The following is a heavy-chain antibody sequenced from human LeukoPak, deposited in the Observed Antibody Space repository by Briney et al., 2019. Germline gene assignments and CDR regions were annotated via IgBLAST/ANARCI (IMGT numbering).Heavy chain of an antibody. D-gene: IGHD1-26*01. Sequence: GRSLRLSCAASGFTFTSYAMHWVRQAPGKGLEWVAVISYDGNIKYYTDSVKGRFTISRDNSKNTLYLQMNSLRAEDTAVYYCARDYLMGGTTGKAFDIWGQGTMVTISS. J-gene: IGHJ3*02. CDR3: ARDYLMGGTTGKAFDI. V-gene: IGHV3-30*04. CDR2: ISYDGNIK. CDR1: GFTFTSYA.